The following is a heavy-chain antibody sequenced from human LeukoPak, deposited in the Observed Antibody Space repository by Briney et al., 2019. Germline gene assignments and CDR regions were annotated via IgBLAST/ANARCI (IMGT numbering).Heavy chain of an antibody. V-gene: IGHV3-9*01. CDR1: GFTFDDYA. CDR2: ISWNSGSI. D-gene: IGHD4-17*01. Sequence: GGSLRLSCAASGFTFDDYAMHWVRQAPGKGLEWVSRISWNSGSIGYADSVKGRFTISRDNAKNSLYLQMNSLRAEDTALYYCAKQGSDYGDLGYWGQGTLVTVSS. CDR3: AKQGSDYGDLGY. J-gene: IGHJ4*02.